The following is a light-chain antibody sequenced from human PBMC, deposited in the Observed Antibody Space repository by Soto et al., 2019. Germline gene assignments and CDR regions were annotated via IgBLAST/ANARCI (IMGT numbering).Light chain of an antibody. J-gene: IGKJ4*01. CDR2: DAS. CDR1: QGVGRF. Sequence: EIVLTQSPATLSLSPGERAALSCRASQGVGRFLAWYQQKPGQAPRLLIYDASNRATGIPARFSGSGSETEFTLAIDNLEPEDIAVYSCQQRGGWPLTFGGGTKVEIK. V-gene: IGKV3-11*01. CDR3: QQRGGWPLT.